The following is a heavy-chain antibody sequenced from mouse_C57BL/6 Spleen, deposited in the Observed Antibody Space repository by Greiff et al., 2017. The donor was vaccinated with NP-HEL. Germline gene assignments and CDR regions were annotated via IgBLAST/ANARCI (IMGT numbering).Heavy chain of an antibody. J-gene: IGHJ3*01. Sequence: EVQLQQSGPELVKPGASVKIPCKASGYTFTDYNMDWVKQSHGKSLEWIGDINPNNGGTIYNQKFKGKATLTVDKSSSTAYMELRSLTSEDTAVYYGARAGIDYDYDGGFAYWGQGTLVTVSA. CDR1: GYTFTDYN. D-gene: IGHD2-4*01. CDR3: ARAGIDYDYDGGFAY. CDR2: INPNNGGT. V-gene: IGHV1-18*01.